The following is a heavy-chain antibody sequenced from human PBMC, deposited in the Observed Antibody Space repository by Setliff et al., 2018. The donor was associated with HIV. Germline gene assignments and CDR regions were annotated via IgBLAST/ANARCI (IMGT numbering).Heavy chain of an antibody. CDR2: IAYSGST. J-gene: IGHJ6*03. CDR3: ARQVTMIRGVQNYYMDV. D-gene: IGHD3-10*01. Sequence: SETLSLTCTVSGNSVSSSSYYWGWIRQPPGKGLEWVGTIAYSGSTYYNPSLKSRVTISVDTSKNHFSLKLTTMTAVDTAVYYCARQVTMIRGVQNYYMDVWGKGTTVTVSS. CDR1: GNSVSSSSYY. V-gene: IGHV4-39*01.